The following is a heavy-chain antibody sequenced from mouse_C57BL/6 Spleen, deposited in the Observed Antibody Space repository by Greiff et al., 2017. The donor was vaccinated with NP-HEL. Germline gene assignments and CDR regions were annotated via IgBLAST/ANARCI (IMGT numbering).Heavy chain of an antibody. Sequence: VQLQQPGAELVRPGSSVKLSCKASGYTFTSYWMHWVKQRPIQGLEWIGNIDPSDSETHYNQKFKDKATLTVDKSSSTAYMQRSSLTSEDSAVYYCARFYDGYYSWGQGTLVTVSA. D-gene: IGHD2-3*01. CDR2: IDPSDSET. CDR1: GYTFTSYW. CDR3: ARFYDGYYS. V-gene: IGHV1-52*01. J-gene: IGHJ3*01.